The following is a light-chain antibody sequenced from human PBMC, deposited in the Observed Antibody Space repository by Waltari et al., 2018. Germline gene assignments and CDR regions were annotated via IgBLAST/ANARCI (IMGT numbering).Light chain of an antibody. CDR2: LAS. CDR3: KQYLSFSMT. V-gene: IGKV1-5*03. J-gene: IGKJ1*01. Sequence: DIQMTQSPSTLSASVGDRITITCRASQNILTYLAWYQQKPGKAPKLLISLASTLESGVPSRFSDDGSRAEFSLTISSLQPDDIATYYCKQYLSFSMTLGQGTKVKIK. CDR1: QNILTY.